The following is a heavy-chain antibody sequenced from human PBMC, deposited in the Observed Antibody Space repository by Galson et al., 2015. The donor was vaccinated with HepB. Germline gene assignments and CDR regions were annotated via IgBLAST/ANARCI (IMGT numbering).Heavy chain of an antibody. J-gene: IGHJ6*02. CDR3: ARDPGAGWNEDYYGMDV. CDR2: ISNSGSAI. CDR1: GFAFRGFS. Sequence: SLRLSCAASGFAFRGFSMNWVRQAPGKGLEWVSCISNSGSAIKYADSVKGRFSISRDNAKEVVYLQLNSLRVEDTAVYYCARDPGAGWNEDYYGMDVWGQGTTVTVSS. V-gene: IGHV3-21*01. D-gene: IGHD1-1*01.